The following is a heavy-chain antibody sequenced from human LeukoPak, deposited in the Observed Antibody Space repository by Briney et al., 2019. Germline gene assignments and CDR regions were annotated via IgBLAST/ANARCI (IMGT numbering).Heavy chain of an antibody. V-gene: IGHV4-59*13. CDR1: DVAIAGYS. CDR3: VRGPYGSGISNWFDP. D-gene: IGHD3-10*01. Sequence: PSETLSLTCTVSDVAIAGYSWSWIRQPPGKGLEWIGYIYYSGDTNYNPSLQSRVTVSVDTSKNQFSLKLTSVTAADTAVYYCVRGPYGSGISNWFDPWGQGTLVIVSS. J-gene: IGHJ5*02. CDR2: IYYSGDT.